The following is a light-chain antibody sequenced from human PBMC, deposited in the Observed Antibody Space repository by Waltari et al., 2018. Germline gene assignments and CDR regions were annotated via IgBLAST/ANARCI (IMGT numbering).Light chain of an antibody. Sequence: QSALTQPASVSGSPGQSITISCTGTRSDAGGYNYASWYQQHPGQAPKPMIYEVSNRPSGVSNRFSGSKSGNTASLTISGLQAEDEADYYCSSYTSSSTWVFGGGTKLTVL. J-gene: IGLJ3*02. CDR1: RSDAGGYNY. CDR2: EVS. V-gene: IGLV2-14*01. CDR3: SSYTSSSTWV.